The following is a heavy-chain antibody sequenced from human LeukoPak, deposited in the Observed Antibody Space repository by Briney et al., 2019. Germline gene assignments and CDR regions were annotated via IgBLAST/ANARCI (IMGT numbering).Heavy chain of an antibody. CDR1: GFTVSSNY. V-gene: IGHV3-53*01. CDR3: ARDRVGATTNFDY. D-gene: IGHD1-26*01. CDR2: IYSGGNT. J-gene: IGHJ4*02. Sequence: GGSLRLSCAASGFTVSSNYRSWVSQAPGKGLDWVSVIYSGGNTYYADSVKGRFTISRDNSKNTLYLQMNSLRAEDTAVYYCARDRVGATTNFDYWGQRTLVTVSS.